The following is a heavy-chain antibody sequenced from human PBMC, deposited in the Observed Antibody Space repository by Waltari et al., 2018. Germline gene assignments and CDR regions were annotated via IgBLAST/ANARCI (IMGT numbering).Heavy chain of an antibody. V-gene: IGHV4-30-4*08. CDR2: ISYSAGT. D-gene: IGHD7-27*01. J-gene: IGHJ4*02. CDR1: GGSVNNEDSH. Sequence: QVQLQESGPGLVMPSQTLSLTCPVSGGSVNNEDSHWSWLRQPPEKGLEWIGYISYSAGTSYNPSLKSRVTISIDTSTNQFSLKLDSVTAADTAVYFCARAVTGTSNYDHWGQGTLVTVSS. CDR3: ARAVTGTSNYDH.